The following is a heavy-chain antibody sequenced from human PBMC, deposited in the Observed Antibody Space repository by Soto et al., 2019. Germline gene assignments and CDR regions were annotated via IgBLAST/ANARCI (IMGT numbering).Heavy chain of an antibody. CDR3: ARGTQLWSNNWFDP. CDR2: LSAYNGNT. Sequence: APEKGFCKASGFNLTISRIRRGRQAPGQPLAWMGWLSAYNGNTNYAQKLQGRVTMTTDTSTSTAYMELRRLRSDDTAVYYCARGTQLWSNNWFDPWGQGTLVTVSS. V-gene: IGHV1-18*01. CDR1: GFNLTISR. D-gene: IGHD5-18*01. J-gene: IGHJ5*02.